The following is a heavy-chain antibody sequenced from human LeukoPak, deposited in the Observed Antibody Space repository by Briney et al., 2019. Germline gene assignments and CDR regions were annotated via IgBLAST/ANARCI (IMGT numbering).Heavy chain of an antibody. D-gene: IGHD6-13*01. J-gene: IGHJ4*02. CDR1: GYTFTSYY. CDR2: INPSGGST. Sequence: GASVKVSCKASGYTFTSYYMHWVRQAPGQGLEWMGIINPSGGSTSYAQKFQGRVTMTRNTSISTAYMELSSLTSEDTAVYYCARGVGEGIEAVRFWGQGTLVAVSS. V-gene: IGHV1-46*01. CDR3: ARGVGEGIEAVRF.